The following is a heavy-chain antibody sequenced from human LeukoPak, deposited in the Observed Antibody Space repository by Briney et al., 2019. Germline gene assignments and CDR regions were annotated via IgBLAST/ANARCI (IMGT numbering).Heavy chain of an antibody. CDR3: VRDRHSYGSGILNY. CDR2: IRSKAYGETT. J-gene: IGHJ4*02. Sequence: GGSLRLSCTGSGFTFGDYAMSWVRQAPGKGLEWVGIIRSKAYGETTEYAASVKGRFIISRDDSKSVAYLQMNSLKTEDTAVYYCVRDRHSYGSGILNYWGQGTLVTVSS. V-gene: IGHV3-49*04. CDR1: GFTFGDYA. D-gene: IGHD3-10*01.